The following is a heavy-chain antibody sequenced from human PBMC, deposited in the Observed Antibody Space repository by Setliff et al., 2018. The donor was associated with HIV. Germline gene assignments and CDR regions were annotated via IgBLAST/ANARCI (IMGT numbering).Heavy chain of an antibody. CDR2: IIPIFDTP. CDR3: ARDGNYDFWSGYPKDYIDV. J-gene: IGHJ6*03. Sequence: GASVKVSCKASGGTFSSYAISWVRQAPGQGLEWMGGIIPIFDTPNYAQKFQGRVTITADESTSTAYMELSSLRSEDTAVYYCARDGNYDFWSGYPKDYIDVWGEGTMVTVSS. V-gene: IGHV1-69*13. D-gene: IGHD3-3*01. CDR1: GGTFSSYA.